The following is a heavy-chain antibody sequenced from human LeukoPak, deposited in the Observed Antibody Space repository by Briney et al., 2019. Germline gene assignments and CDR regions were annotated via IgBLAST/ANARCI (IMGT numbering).Heavy chain of an antibody. CDR3: ASDVVRYCSSTSCPNWFDP. Sequence: ASVKVSCKASGGTFSSYAISWVRQAPGQGLEWMGRIIPILGIANYAQKFQGRVTITADKSTSTAYMELSSLRSEDTAVYYCASDVVRYCSSTSCPNWFDPWGQGTLVTVSS. J-gene: IGHJ5*02. V-gene: IGHV1-69*04. D-gene: IGHD2-2*01. CDR1: GGTFSSYA. CDR2: IIPILGIA.